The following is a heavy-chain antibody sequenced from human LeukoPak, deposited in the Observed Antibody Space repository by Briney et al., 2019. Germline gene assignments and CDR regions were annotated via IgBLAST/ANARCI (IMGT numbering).Heavy chain of an antibody. J-gene: IGHJ6*02. CDR2: IYYSGRS. CDR3: ARAFPYYYDSSGYSRALFDYYGMDV. D-gene: IGHD3-22*01. Sequence: SETLSLTCPVAGGSISSYYWSWIRQPPGKGLEWIGLIYYSGRSNYNPSLKSRVTISVDTSKNQFSLKLSSVTAADTAVYYCARAFPYYYDSSGYSRALFDYYGMDVWGQGTTVTVSS. CDR1: GGSISSYY. V-gene: IGHV4-59*01.